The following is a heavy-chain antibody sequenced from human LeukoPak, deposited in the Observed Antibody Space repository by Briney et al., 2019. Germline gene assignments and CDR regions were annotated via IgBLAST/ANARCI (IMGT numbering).Heavy chain of an antibody. Sequence: GGSLRLSCVASGFTFSSYAMSWVRQAPGKGLEWVSTISGSGGSTCYADSVKGRFTISRDNSKNTLFLQMNSLRAEDTAVYYCAKEVGRYCSSTSCYGTAYYFDYWGQGTLVTVSS. D-gene: IGHD2-2*01. J-gene: IGHJ4*02. CDR2: ISGSGGST. CDR3: AKEVGRYCSSTSCYGTAYYFDY. CDR1: GFTFSSYA. V-gene: IGHV3-23*01.